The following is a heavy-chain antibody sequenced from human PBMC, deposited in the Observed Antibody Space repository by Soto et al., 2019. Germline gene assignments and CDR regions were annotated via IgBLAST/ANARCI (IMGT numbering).Heavy chain of an antibody. CDR3: ARDVGSGWFQYYFDY. V-gene: IGHV3-30-3*01. Sequence: QVQLVESGGGVVQPGRSLRLSCAASGFTFSSYAMHWVRQAPGKGLEWVAVISYDGSNKYYADSVKGRFTISRDNSKXXXXXXXXXXXXXXXAVYYCARDVGSGWFQYYFDYWGQGTLVTVSS. D-gene: IGHD6-19*01. J-gene: IGHJ4*02. CDR2: ISYDGSNK. CDR1: GFTFSSYA.